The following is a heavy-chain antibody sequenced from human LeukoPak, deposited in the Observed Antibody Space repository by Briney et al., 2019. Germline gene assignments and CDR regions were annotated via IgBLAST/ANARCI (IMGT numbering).Heavy chain of an antibody. J-gene: IGHJ4*02. CDR3: AKDGRSRATFSQYFDY. V-gene: IGHV3-23*01. Sequence: PGGSLRLSCAASGFTFSSYGMSWVRQAPGKGLEWVSAISGSGGSTYYADSVKGRFTISRDISQNTLYLQMNSLRAEDTAVYYCAKDGRSRATFSQYFDYWGQGTLVTVSS. D-gene: IGHD5-12*01. CDR1: GFTFSSYG. CDR2: ISGSGGST.